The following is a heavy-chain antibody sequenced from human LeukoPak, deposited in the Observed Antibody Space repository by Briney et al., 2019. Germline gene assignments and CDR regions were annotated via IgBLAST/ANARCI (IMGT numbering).Heavy chain of an antibody. D-gene: IGHD5-24*01. V-gene: IGHV4-59*08. CDR1: GGSISSYY. CDR3: ARTTSEMAYDY. J-gene: IGHJ4*02. Sequence: SETLSLTCTVSGGSISSYYWSWIRQPPGKGLEWIGYIYYSGSTNYNPSLKSRVTISVDTSKNQFSLKLSSVTAADTAVYYCARTTSEMAYDYWGRGTLVTVSS. CDR2: IYYSGST.